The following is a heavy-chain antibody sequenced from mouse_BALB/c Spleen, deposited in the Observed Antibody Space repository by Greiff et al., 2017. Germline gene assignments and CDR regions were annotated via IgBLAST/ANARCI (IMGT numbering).Heavy chain of an antibody. D-gene: IGHD2-3*01. CDR3: ARYGRWLGGRYAMDY. J-gene: IGHJ4*01. CDR2: ISYSGST. CDR1: GDSITSGY. Sequence: DVQLQESGPSLVKPSQTLSLTCSVTGDSITSGYWNWIRKFPGNKLEYMGYISYSGSTYYNPSLKSRISITRDTSKNQYYLQLNSVTTEDTATYYCARYGRWLGGRYAMDYWGQGTSVTVSS. V-gene: IGHV3-8*02.